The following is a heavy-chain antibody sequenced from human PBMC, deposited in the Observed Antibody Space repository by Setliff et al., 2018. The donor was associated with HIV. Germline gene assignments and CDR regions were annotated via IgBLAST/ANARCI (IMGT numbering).Heavy chain of an antibody. CDR1: GFTFSNAW. J-gene: IGHJ4*01. CDR3: TTTLRKKKFWSGYSVLSDY. Sequence: GGSPRLSCAASGFTFSNAWMNWVRQAPGKGLEWVARIKSKTDGGATDYAAPVKGRFAISRDDSNNTLYLQMNSLKTEDTAVYYCTTTLRKKKFWSGYSVLSDYWGQGTLVTVSS. V-gene: IGHV3-15*01. D-gene: IGHD3-3*01. CDR2: IKSKTDGGAT.